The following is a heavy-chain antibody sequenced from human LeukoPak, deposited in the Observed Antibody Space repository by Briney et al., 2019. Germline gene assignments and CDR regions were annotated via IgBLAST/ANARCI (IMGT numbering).Heavy chain of an antibody. J-gene: IGHJ3*02. V-gene: IGHV3-20*04. D-gene: IGHD3-22*01. CDR2: INWNGGST. CDR3: ARDYDSSGYSDAFDI. Sequence: PGRSLRLSCAASGFTFDDYGMSWVRQAPGKGLGWVSGINWNGGSTGCADSVKGRFTISRDNAKNSLYLQMNSLRAEDTALYYCARDYDSSGYSDAFDIWGQGTMVTVSS. CDR1: GFTFDDYG.